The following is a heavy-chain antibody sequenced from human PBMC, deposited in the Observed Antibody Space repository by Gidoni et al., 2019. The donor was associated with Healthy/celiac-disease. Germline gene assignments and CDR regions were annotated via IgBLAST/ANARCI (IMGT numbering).Heavy chain of an antibody. V-gene: IGHV2-5*01. CDR3: AHEDIVATLRY. Sequence: QITLTESGPTLVKPTQTPTLTCTFSGFSLSTSGVGVGWIRQHPGKALDWLALIYWNDDKRYSPSLKSRLIITKDTSKNQVVLTMTNMDPVDTATYYCAHEDIVATLRYWGQGTLVTVSS. CDR2: IYWNDDK. D-gene: IGHD5-12*01. CDR1: GFSLSTSGVG. J-gene: IGHJ4*02.